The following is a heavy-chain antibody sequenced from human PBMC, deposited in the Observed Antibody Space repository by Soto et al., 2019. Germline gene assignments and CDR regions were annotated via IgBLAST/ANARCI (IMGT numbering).Heavy chain of an antibody. CDR3: ARSYGGTLDY. D-gene: IGHD4-17*01. CDR1: GCSISSYY. V-gene: IGHV4-59*08. J-gene: IGHJ4*02. CDR2: IYYSGST. Sequence: QVQLQESGPGLVKPSETLSLTCTVSGCSISSYYWSWIRQPPGKGLEWIGYIYYSGSTNYNPSLKSRVTISGDTSKNKFSLKLSSVTAADTAVYCCARSYGGTLDYWGQVTLVTVSS.